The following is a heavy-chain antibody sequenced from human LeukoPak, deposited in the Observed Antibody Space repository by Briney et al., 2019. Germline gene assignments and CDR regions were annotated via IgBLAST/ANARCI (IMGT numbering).Heavy chain of an antibody. J-gene: IGHJ4*02. CDR1: GFTFSSYA. CDR2: ISGSGGDT. CDR3: AKDLGRYRNNYFDY. Sequence: GGSLRLSCAASGFTFSSYAMSWVRQAPEKGLEWVSTISGSGGDTYYADSVKGRFTISRDDSKNTLYLQMNSLRAEDTAVYYCAKDLGRYRNNYFDYWGQGTLVTVSS. D-gene: IGHD1-26*01. V-gene: IGHV3-23*01.